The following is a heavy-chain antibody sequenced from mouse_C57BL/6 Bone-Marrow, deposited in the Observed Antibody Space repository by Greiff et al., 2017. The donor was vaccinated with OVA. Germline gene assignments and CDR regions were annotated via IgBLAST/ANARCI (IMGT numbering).Heavy chain of an antibody. V-gene: IGHV1-55*01. CDR3: ARSVLRRYYFDY. D-gene: IGHD1-1*01. Sequence: QVQLQQPGAELVKPGASVKMSCKASGYTFTSYWITWVKQRPGQGLEWIGDIYPGSGSTNYNEKFKSKATLTVDTSSSTAYMQLSSLTSEDSAVYYCARSVLRRYYFDYWGQGTTLTVSS. CDR2: IYPGSGST. CDR1: GYTFTSYW. J-gene: IGHJ2*01.